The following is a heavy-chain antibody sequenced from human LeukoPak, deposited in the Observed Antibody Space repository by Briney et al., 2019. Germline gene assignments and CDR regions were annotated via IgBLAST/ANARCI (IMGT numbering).Heavy chain of an antibody. J-gene: IGHJ4*02. CDR1: GFTVSSDY. V-gene: IGHV3-53*01. Sequence: GGSLRLSCAASGFTVSSDYMSWVRQAPGKGLEWVSVIYSGGSTYYADSVKGRFTISRDNSKNTLYLQMDSLRVEDTAVYYCARDGFSSSWGLAYWGQGTLVTVSS. CDR3: ARDGFSSSWGLAY. D-gene: IGHD6-13*01. CDR2: IYSGGST.